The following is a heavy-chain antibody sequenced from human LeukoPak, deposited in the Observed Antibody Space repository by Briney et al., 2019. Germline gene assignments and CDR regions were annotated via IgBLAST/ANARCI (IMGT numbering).Heavy chain of an antibody. D-gene: IGHD3-9*01. CDR2: IYSGGST. V-gene: IGHV3-53*04. J-gene: IGHJ2*01. Sequence: PGGSLRLSCAASGFTVSSNYMSWVRQAPGKGLEGVSVIYSGGSTSYADSVKGRFTISRHNSKNTLYLQMNSLRADDTAVYYCARGLTSPYWYFDLWGRGTLVTVSS. CDR1: GFTVSSNY. CDR3: ARGLTSPYWYFDL.